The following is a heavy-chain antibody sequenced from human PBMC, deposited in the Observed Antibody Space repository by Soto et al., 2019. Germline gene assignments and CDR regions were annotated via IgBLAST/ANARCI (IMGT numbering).Heavy chain of an antibody. V-gene: IGHV1-18*01. CDR3: ARDIVVVPAAIANWFDP. CDR2: INACNGNT. CDR1: GYTFTSYG. Sequence: ASVKVSCKASGYTFTSYGISWVRQAPGQGLEWMGWINACNGNTNYAQKLQGRVTITRDTSTSTAYMELSSLRSEDTAVYYCARDIVVVPAAIANWFDPWGQGTLVTVSS. D-gene: IGHD2-2*01. J-gene: IGHJ5*02.